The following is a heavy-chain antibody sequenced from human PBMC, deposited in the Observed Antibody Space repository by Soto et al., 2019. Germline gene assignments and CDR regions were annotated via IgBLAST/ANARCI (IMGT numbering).Heavy chain of an antibody. D-gene: IGHD6-13*01. V-gene: IGHV3-30*18. CDR2: ISYDGSNK. CDR3: AKDKRRVAAADLDY. Sequence: XGSLRLSCAASGFTFSSYGMHWVRQAPGKGLEWVAVISYDGSNKYYADSVKGRFTISRDNSKNTLYLQMNSLRAEDTAVYYCAKDKRRVAAADLDYWGQGTLVTVSS. CDR1: GFTFSSYG. J-gene: IGHJ4*02.